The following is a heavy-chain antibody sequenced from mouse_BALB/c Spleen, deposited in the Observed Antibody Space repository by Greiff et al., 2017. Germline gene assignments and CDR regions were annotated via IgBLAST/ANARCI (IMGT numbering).Heavy chain of an antibody. CDR1: GYTFTSYW. Sequence: QVQLQQSGAELARPGASVKLSCKASGYTFTSYWMQWVKQRPGQGLEWIGAIYPGDGDTRYTQKFKGKATLTADKSSSTAYMQLSSLASEDSAVYYCALEGIYWGQGTSVTVSS. CDR2: IYPGDGDT. J-gene: IGHJ4*01. CDR3: ALEGIY. V-gene: IGHV1-87*01.